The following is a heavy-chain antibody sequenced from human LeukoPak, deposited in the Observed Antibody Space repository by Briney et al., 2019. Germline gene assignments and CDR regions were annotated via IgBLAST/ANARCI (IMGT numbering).Heavy chain of an antibody. V-gene: IGHV3-30*02. CDR3: AKEPERYSDPFDY. Sequence: PGGSLRLSCAASGFTFSSYGMHWVRQAPGKGLEWVAFIRYDGSNKYYANSVKGRFTISRDNSKNTLYLQMNSLRAEDTAVYYCAKEPERYSDPFDYWGQGTLVTVSS. J-gene: IGHJ4*02. CDR2: IRYDGSNK. D-gene: IGHD3-9*01. CDR1: GFTFSSYG.